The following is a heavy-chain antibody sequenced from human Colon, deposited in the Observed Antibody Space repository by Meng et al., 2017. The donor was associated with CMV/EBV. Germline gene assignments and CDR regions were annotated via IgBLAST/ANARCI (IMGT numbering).Heavy chain of an antibody. Sequence: GGSLRLSCTASGITFTDYWMSWVRQAPGKGLEWVAAISSRGDKRDYADSVKGRFTISRDNFRNTVILQMSSMKVEDTAVYYCARGQFLHYFDDWGRGTLVTVSS. CDR1: GITFTDYW. D-gene: IGHD2/OR15-2a*01. CDR3: ARGQFLHYFDD. V-gene: IGHV3-23*01. J-gene: IGHJ4*02. CDR2: ISSRGDKR.